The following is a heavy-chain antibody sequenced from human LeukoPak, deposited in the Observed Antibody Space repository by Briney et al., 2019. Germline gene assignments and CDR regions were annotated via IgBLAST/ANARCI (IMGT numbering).Heavy chain of an antibody. V-gene: IGHV3-23*01. CDR1: GFTFSSYA. J-gene: IGHJ4*02. Sequence: GGSLRLSCAASGFTFSSYAMSWVRQGPGKGLEWVSAISGSGASTYYADSVKGRFTISRDNSKDTLYLHVNSLRAEDTAVYYCAKVNTYGSHYYFDYWGQGTLVTVSS. CDR3: AKVNTYGSHYYFDY. CDR2: ISGSGAST. D-gene: IGHD3-10*01.